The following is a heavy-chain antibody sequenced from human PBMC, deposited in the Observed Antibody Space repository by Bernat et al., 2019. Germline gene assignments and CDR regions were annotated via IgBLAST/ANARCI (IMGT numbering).Heavy chain of an antibody. D-gene: IGHD3-3*01. CDR1: GFTFSNAW. CDR3: TTDPFWSGYYTDY. J-gene: IGHJ4*02. CDR2: IKSKTDGGTT. V-gene: IGHV3-15*01. Sequence: EVQLVESGGGLVKPGGSLRLSCAASGFTFSNAWMSWVRQAPGKGLEWVGRIKSKTDGGTTDYAAPVKGRFTISRDDSKNTLYLQMNSLKTEDTAVYYCTTDPFWSGYYTDYWGQGTLVTVSS.